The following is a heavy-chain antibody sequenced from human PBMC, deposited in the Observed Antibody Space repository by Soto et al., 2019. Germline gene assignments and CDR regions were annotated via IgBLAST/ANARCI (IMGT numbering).Heavy chain of an antibody. Sequence: QVQLQESGAGLVKPSQTLSLTCTVSGGSISSGDYYWSWIRQPPGKGLEWIGYIYYSGSTYYNPSLKSRVTISVDTSKHQFSLKLSSVTAADTAVYYCARAMVVTQNWFDPWGQGTLVTVSS. CDR2: IYYSGST. CDR3: ARAMVVTQNWFDP. J-gene: IGHJ5*02. CDR1: GGSISSGDYY. V-gene: IGHV4-30-4*01. D-gene: IGHD2-21*02.